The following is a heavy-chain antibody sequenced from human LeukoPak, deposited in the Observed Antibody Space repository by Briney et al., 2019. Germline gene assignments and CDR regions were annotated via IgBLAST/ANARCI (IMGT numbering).Heavy chain of an antibody. Sequence: GGSLRLSCAASGFTFSSYEMNWVRQAPGKGLEWVSYISSSGSTIYYADSVKGRSTISRDNAKNSLYLQMNSLSAEDTAVYYCAELGITMIGGVWGKGTTVTISS. V-gene: IGHV3-48*03. CDR1: GFTFSSYE. CDR3: AELGITMIGGV. J-gene: IGHJ6*04. CDR2: ISSSGSTI. D-gene: IGHD3-10*02.